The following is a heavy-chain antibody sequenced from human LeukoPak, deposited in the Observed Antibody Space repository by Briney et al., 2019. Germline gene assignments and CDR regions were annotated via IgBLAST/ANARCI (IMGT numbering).Heavy chain of an antibody. CDR3: ARRLSAAGRIPWYDP. Sequence: PSETLSLTCTVSGGSISSGSYYWSWIRQPAGKGLEWIGRIYTSGSTNYNPSLKSRVTISVDTSKNQFSLKLSSVTAADTAVYYCARRLSAAGRIPWYDPWGQGILVTVSS. CDR2: IYTSGST. V-gene: IGHV4-61*02. D-gene: IGHD6-13*01. J-gene: IGHJ5*02. CDR1: GGSISSGSYY.